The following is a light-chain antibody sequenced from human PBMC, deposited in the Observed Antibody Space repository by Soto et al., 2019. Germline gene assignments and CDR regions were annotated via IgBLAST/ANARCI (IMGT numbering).Light chain of an antibody. CDR1: TSDVGGYNY. V-gene: IGLV2-14*03. CDR3: SSYTSSSTSWV. Sequence: QSALTQPTSVSGSPGQSIIISCTGTTSDVGGYNYVSWYQHHPGKAPKLMICDVSDRPSGVSNRFSGSKSGNTASLTISGLQAEDEADYYCSSYTSSSTSWVFGTGTKVTVL. J-gene: IGLJ1*01. CDR2: DVS.